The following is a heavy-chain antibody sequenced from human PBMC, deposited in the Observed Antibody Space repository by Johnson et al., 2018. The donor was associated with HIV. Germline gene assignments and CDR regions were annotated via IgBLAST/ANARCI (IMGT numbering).Heavy chain of an antibody. CDR1: GFSFSDYD. V-gene: IGHV3-11*01. J-gene: IGHJ3*02. CDR2: ISNSASAI. CDR3: ARGGLGYQNIHDPLDI. D-gene: IGHD2-2*01. Sequence: QVQLVESGGGLIQPGGSLRLSCAASGFSFSDYDLNWIRQAPGKGLEWISYISNSASAIYYADSVKGRFPISRDNAKNSLYLQMNSLRAEDTALYYCARGGLGYQNIHDPLDIWGQGTIVTVSS.